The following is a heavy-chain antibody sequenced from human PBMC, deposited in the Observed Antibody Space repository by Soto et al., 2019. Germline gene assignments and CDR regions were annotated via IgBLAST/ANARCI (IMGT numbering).Heavy chain of an antibody. J-gene: IGHJ6*02. D-gene: IGHD3-10*01. CDR3: ARGKSYYGSGKGIYDYYSLDV. CDR2: VIPVFGLA. CDR1: GGTFSSYA. Sequence: SVKVSCKSSGGTFSSYAISWVRQAPGQGLEWMGGVIPVFGLATYAQKVQGRVTITADKSTNTAYMEVSSLRSEDTAVYYCARGKSYYGSGKGIYDYYSLDVWGQGTTVTVSS. V-gene: IGHV1-69*10.